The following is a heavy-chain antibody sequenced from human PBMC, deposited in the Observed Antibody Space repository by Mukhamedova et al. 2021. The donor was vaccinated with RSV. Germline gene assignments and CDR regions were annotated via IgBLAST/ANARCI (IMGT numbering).Heavy chain of an antibody. CDR3: AKGEGNYDILTGYGY. V-gene: IGHV3-23*01. J-gene: IGHJ4*02. D-gene: IGHD3-9*01. Sequence: GRFTISRDNSKNTLYLQMNSLRAEDTAVYYCAKGEGNYDILTGYGYWGQGTLVTVSS.